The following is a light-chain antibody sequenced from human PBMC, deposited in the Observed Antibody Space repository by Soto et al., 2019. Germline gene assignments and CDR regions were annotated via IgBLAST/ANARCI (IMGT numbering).Light chain of an antibody. CDR3: QERRNCYT. J-gene: IGKJ2*01. Sequence: EIVLTQSPATLSLSPGERATLSCRASQSVSSYLAWYQQKPGQAPRLLIYDASNRATGIPARFSGSESATVLTLTLSSLKPEDFAVYYCQERRNCYTLGQGTKLEIK. CDR1: QSVSSY. CDR2: DAS. V-gene: IGKV3-11*01.